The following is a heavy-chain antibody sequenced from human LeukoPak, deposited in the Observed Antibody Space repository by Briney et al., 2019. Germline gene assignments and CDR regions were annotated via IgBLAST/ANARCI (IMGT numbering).Heavy chain of an antibody. CDR3: AKGSGMIVAGYFDY. CDR2: ISGSGGST. J-gene: IGHJ4*02. V-gene: IGHV3-23*01. D-gene: IGHD3-22*01. Sequence: GGSLRLSCAASGFTFSSYAISWVRQAPGKGLEWVSAISGSGGSTYYADSVKGRFTISRDNSKNTLYLQMNSLRAEDTAVYYCAKGSGMIVAGYFDYWGQGTLVTVSS. CDR1: GFTFSSYA.